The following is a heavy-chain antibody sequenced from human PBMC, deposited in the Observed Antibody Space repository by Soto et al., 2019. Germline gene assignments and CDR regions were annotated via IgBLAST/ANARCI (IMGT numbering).Heavy chain of an antibody. D-gene: IGHD3-10*01. CDR2: IHPSGDT. J-gene: IGHJ1*01. CDR1: GYKFTTYF. Sequence: ASVKVSCTASGYKFTTYFIHWVRQAPGQGLEWMGMIHPSGDTGYAQKFRGRVTMTIDTSTTTASMELRNLTSEDTAVYFSVRGECTTSPCSGDFQVWGQGTLVTVSS. V-gene: IGHV1-46*01. CDR3: VRGECTTSPCSGDFQV.